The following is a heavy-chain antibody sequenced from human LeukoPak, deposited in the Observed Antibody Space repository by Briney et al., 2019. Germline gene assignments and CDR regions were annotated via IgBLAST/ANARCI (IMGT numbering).Heavy chain of an antibody. CDR3: AKENPVGGTNYFDY. D-gene: IGHD1-26*01. CDR1: GFTFTSDA. J-gene: IGHJ4*02. Sequence: GGSLRLSCVASGFTFTSDAMNWVRQAPGKGLEWVSSTVSRGTTQYADSVKGRFTVSRDTSKNTLFLQMNSLTVEDTAVYYCAKENPVGGTNYFDYWGQGTLVTVSS. CDR2: TVSRGTT. V-gene: IGHV3-23*01.